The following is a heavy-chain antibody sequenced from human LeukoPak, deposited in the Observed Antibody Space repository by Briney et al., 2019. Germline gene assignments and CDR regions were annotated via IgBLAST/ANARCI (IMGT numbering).Heavy chain of an antibody. CDR1: GGSFSGYY. D-gene: IGHD3-10*01. V-gene: IGHV4-34*01. CDR3: ARGLFRRTYYYYGMDV. Sequence: SETLSLTCAVYGGSFSGYYWSWIRQPPGKGLEWIGEINHSGSTNYNPSLKSRVTISVDTSKNQFSLKLSSVTAADTAVYYCARGLFRRTYYYYGMDVWSQGTTVTVSS. J-gene: IGHJ6*02. CDR2: INHSGST.